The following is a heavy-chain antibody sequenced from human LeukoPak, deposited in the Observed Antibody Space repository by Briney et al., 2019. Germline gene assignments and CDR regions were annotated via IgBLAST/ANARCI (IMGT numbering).Heavy chain of an antibody. D-gene: IGHD6-6*01. CDR2: IYYSGST. V-gene: IGHV4-39*01. Sequence: SETLSLTCTVSGGSISSSSYYWGWIRQPPGKGLEWIGSIYYSGSTYYNPSLKSRVTISVDTSKNQSSLKLSSVTAADTAVYYCARRVELDYFDYWGQGTLVTVSS. CDR1: GGSISSSSYY. J-gene: IGHJ4*02. CDR3: ARRVELDYFDY.